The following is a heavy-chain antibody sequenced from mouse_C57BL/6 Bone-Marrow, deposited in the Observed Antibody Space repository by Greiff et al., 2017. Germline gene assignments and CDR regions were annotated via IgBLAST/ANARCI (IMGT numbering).Heavy chain of an antibody. V-gene: IGHV1-81*01. CDR3: ARWGYCYYYAMDY. CDR1: GYTFTSYG. Sequence: QVQLQQSGAELARPGASVKLSCKASGYTFTSYGISWVKQRTGQGLEWIGETYPRSGNTYYNEKFKGKATLTADKSSSTAYMELRSLTSEDSAVYFCARWGYCYYYAMDYWGQGTSVTVSS. CDR2: TYPRSGNT. J-gene: IGHJ4*01. D-gene: IGHD2-3*01.